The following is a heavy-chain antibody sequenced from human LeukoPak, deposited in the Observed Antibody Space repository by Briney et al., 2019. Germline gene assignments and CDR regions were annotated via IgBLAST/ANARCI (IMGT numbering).Heavy chain of an antibody. CDR2: ISFSDNTI. D-gene: IGHD6-19*01. CDR3: ARVTYDSGWYYSGDY. V-gene: IGHV3-11*01. Sequence: LSLTCTVSGGSISSYYWSWIRQAPGKGLEWVSYISFSDNTIYYADSVKGRFTISRDNAKNSLYLQLNSLRAEDTAVYYCARVTYDSGWYYSGDYWGQGTLVTVSS. J-gene: IGHJ4*02. CDR1: GGSISSYY.